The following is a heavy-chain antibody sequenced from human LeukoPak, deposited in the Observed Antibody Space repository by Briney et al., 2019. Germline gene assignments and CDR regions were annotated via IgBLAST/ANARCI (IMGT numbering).Heavy chain of an antibody. J-gene: IGHJ4*02. CDR2: ISYDGSNK. CDR3: ARVRWGGLYYFDY. Sequence: GGSLRLSCAASGFTFSSYGIHWVRQAPGKGLEWVAVISYDGSNKYYADSVKGRFTISRDNAKNTLFLQMNSLRAEDTAVYYCARVRWGGLYYFDYWGQGTLVTVSS. CDR1: GFTFSSYG. D-gene: IGHD3-16*01. V-gene: IGHV3-30*03.